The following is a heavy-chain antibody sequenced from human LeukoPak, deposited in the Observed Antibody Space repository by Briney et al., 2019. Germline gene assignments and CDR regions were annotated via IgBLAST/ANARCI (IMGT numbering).Heavy chain of an antibody. V-gene: IGHV5-51*01. J-gene: IGHJ4*02. CDR1: GYRFPSYW. Sequence: HGESLKISCKGSGYRFPSYWIGWVRQLPGKGLEWMGIIYPGDSNTRYSPSFQGQVTISADKSISTAYLQWSSLKASDTAMYYCAKVPPTIAAPGAFDYWGQGTLVTVSS. CDR3: AKVPPTIAAPGAFDY. D-gene: IGHD6-6*01. CDR2: IYPGDSNT.